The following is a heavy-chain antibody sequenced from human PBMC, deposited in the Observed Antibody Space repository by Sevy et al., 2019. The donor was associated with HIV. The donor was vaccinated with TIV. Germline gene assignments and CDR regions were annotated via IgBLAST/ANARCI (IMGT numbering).Heavy chain of an antibody. CDR3: ARVAXEYCTXXXXXXXXX. CDR1: XXXXXXXA. D-gene: IGHD2-8*01. CDR2: ISNXGVNK. J-gene: IGHJ4*02. Sequence: GXSLXLXCXAXXXXXXXXAXXXVRQAXXXXLEXXXXISNXGVNKYYADSVKGRFTISRDNSKNTLYLQMDSLRVEDTALYYCARVAXEYCTXXXXXXXXXWGQGTLVTVSS. V-gene: IGHV3-30-3*01.